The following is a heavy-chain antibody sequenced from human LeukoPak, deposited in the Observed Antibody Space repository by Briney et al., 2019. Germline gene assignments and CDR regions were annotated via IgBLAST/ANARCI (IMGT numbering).Heavy chain of an antibody. CDR2: IYYSGST. Sequence: SETLSLTCTVSGGSISSSSYYWGWIRQPPGKGLEWIGSIYYSGSTYYNPSLKSRVTISVDTSKNQFSLKLSSVTAVDTAVYYCARQRRQLLFDYWGQGTLVTVSS. CDR3: ARQRRQLLFDY. CDR1: GGSISSSSYY. D-gene: IGHD3-10*01. V-gene: IGHV4-39*01. J-gene: IGHJ4*02.